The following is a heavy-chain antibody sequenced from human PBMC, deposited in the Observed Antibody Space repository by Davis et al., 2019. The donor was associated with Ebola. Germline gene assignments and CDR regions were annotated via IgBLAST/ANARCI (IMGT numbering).Heavy chain of an antibody. Sequence: SLNISCASSVITFSSYAMTWVRQAPGKGLEWVSAISGSGGTTYYAGSVKGRFTVSRANSKKTMYLQMNSLRAEDTAVYYCARSGLSFGVVKYHYGMDVWGKGTTVTVSS. CDR2: ISGSGGTT. CDR1: VITFSSYA. CDR3: ARSGLSFGVVKYHYGMDV. V-gene: IGHV3-23*01. D-gene: IGHD3-3*01. J-gene: IGHJ6*04.